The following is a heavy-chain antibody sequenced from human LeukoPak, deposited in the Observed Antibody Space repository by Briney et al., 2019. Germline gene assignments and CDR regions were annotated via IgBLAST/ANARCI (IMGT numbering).Heavy chain of an antibody. D-gene: IGHD2-2*01. V-gene: IGHV1-18*01. J-gene: IGHJ4*02. CDR3: ARDWSGGYCSSTSCYGIEDY. CDR2: ISAYNGNT. Sequence: ASVKVSCKVSGYTLTELSMHWVRQAPGKGLEWMGRISAYNGNTNYAQKLQGRVTMTTDTSTSTACMELRSLRSDDTAVYYCARDWSGGYCSSTSCYGIEDYWGQGTLVTVSS. CDR1: GYTLTELS.